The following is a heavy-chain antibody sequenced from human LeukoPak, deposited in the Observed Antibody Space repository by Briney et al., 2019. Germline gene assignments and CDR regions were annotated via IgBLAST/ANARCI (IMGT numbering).Heavy chain of an antibody. J-gene: IGHJ4*02. Sequence: SQTLSLTCTVSGGSISSVDYYWSWIRQPPGKGLEWIGEINHSGSTNYNPSLKSRVTISVDTSKNQFSLKLSSVTAADTAVYYCARGPPTYYYGSGSYYNGGYDYWGQGTLVTVSS. CDR1: GGSISSVDYY. CDR2: INHSGST. D-gene: IGHD3-10*01. CDR3: ARGPPTYYYGSGSYYNGGYDY. V-gene: IGHV4-30-4*01.